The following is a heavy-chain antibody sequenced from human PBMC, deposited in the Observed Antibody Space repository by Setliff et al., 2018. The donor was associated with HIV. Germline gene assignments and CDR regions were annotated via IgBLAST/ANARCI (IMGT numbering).Heavy chain of an antibody. D-gene: IGHD7-27*01. CDR1: GGTFINSA. CDR3: ARIPTGGAFDI. V-gene: IGHV1-69*10. Sequence: SVKVSCKASGGTFINSAIGWVRQAPGQGLEWMGAIVPILGIANSAQKFQGRVTITTDESTNTAYMELSSLRSEDTAVYYCARIPTGGAFDIWGQGTVVTVSS. J-gene: IGHJ3*02. CDR2: IVPILGIA.